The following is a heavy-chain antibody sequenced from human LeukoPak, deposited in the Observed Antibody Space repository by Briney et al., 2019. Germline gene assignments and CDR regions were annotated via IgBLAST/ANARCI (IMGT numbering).Heavy chain of an antibody. CDR2: MSYDGSDK. CDR3: AKAVGSISWSFDY. Sequence: PGGSLRLSCEASGFTFSTYGMHWVRQAPGKGLEWVALMSYDGSDKSYADSVKGRFTISRDNSKSTLYLQMDSLRGDDAAMYYCAKAVGSISWSFDYWGQGTLVTVSS. V-gene: IGHV3-30*18. D-gene: IGHD6-13*01. J-gene: IGHJ4*02. CDR1: GFTFSTYG.